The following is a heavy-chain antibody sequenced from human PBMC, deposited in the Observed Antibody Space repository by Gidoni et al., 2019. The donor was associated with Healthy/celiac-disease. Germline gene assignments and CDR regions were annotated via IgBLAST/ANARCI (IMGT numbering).Heavy chain of an antibody. J-gene: IGHJ4*02. Sequence: EVQLVESGGGLVQPGRSLRLSCAASGFTFDDYAMHWVRQAPGKGLEWVSGITWNSDNIDYADSVRGRFTISRDNAKNSLYLQMNSLRAEDTALYYCAKDIRGTGGFDYWGQGTLVTVSS. CDR1: GFTFDDYA. CDR3: AKDIRGTGGFDY. D-gene: IGHD1-1*01. CDR2: ITWNSDNI. V-gene: IGHV3-9*01.